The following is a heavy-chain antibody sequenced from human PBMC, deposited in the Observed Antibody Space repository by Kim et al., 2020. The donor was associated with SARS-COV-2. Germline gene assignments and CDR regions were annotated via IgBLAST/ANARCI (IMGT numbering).Heavy chain of an antibody. Sequence: SETLSLTCTVSGGSISSSSYYWGGIRQPPGKGLEWIGSIYYSGSTYYNPSLKSRVTISVDTSKNQFSLKLSSVTAADTALYYCASLYDILTGYLYWGQGTLLPVS. V-gene: IGHV4-39*01. J-gene: IGHJ4*02. CDR3: ASLYDILTGYLY. D-gene: IGHD3-9*01. CDR1: GGSISSSSYY. CDR2: IYYSGST.